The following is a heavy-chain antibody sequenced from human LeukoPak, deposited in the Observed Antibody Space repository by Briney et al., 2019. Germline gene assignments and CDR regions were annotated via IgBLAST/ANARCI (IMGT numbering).Heavy chain of an antibody. CDR2: INYSGST. J-gene: IGHJ6*03. D-gene: IGHD3-9*01. CDR1: GGSISSSSYY. Sequence: SETLSLTCTVSGGSISSSSYYWGWIRQPPGKGLEWIGSINYSGSTYYNPSLKSRVTISVDTSKNQFSLKLSSVTAADTAVYYCARANLRYFPEGDYYYMDVWGKGTTVTVSS. V-gene: IGHV4-39*07. CDR3: ARANLRYFPEGDYYYMDV.